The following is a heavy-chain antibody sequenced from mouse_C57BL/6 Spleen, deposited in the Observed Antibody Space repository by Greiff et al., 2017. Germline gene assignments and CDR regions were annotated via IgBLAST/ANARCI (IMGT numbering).Heavy chain of an antibody. CDR1: GYTFTTYS. CDR3: ARGIYYSSYRYFDV. J-gene: IGHJ1*03. V-gene: IGHV1-47*01. D-gene: IGHD1-1*01. CDR2: IHPYSGDT. Sequence: VQLVESGAELVKPGASVKMSCKASGYTFTTYSIEWMKQNPGKSLEWIGYIHPYSGDTKYNEKFKGKATFTVEKSSSTVYLELSRLTSDDSAVYYWARGIYYSSYRYFDVWGTGTTVTVST.